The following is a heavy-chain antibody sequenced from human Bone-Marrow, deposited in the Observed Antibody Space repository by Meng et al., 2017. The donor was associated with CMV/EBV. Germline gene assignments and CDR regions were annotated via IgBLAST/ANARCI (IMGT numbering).Heavy chain of an antibody. CDR3: ARVGFHSSSLLSGAFDI. CDR1: GYTFSSYG. CDR2: IIPIFGTA. J-gene: IGHJ3*02. D-gene: IGHD6-6*01. V-gene: IGHV1-69*05. Sequence: SVKVSCKASGYTFSSYGISWVRQAPGQGLEWMGGIIPIFGTANYAQKFQGRVTITTDESTSTAYMELSSLRSEDTAVYYCARVGFHSSSLLSGAFDIWGQGTMVTVSS.